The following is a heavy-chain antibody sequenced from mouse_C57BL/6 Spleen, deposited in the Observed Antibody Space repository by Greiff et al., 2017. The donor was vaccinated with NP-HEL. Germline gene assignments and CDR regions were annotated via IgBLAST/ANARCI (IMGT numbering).Heavy chain of an antibody. V-gene: IGHV10-3*01. CDR3: VGESDDVYYAWFAY. CDR1: GFTFNTYA. Sequence: GGGLVQPNGSLKLSCAASGFTFNTYAMHWVRQAPGKGLEWVARLRSKSSNYATYYADSVKDRFTISRDDSQSMLYLQMNNLKTQDTAMCYCVGESDDVYYAWFAYWGQGTLVTVSA. CDR2: LRSKSSNYAT. D-gene: IGHD2-3*01. J-gene: IGHJ3*01.